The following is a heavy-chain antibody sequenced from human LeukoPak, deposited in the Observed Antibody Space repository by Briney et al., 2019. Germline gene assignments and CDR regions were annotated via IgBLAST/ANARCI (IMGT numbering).Heavy chain of an antibody. CDR3: ARDRRYCSSTSCYMYNWFDP. CDR2: INPNSGGT. D-gene: IGHD2-2*02. V-gene: IGHV1-2*02. J-gene: IGHJ5*02. CDR1: GYTFTGYY. Sequence: ASVKVSCKASGYTFTGYYMHWVRQAPGQGLEWMGWINPNSGGTNYAQKFQGRVTMTRDTPISTAYMELSRLRSDGTAVYYCARDRRYCSSTSCYMYNWFDPWGQGTLVTVSS.